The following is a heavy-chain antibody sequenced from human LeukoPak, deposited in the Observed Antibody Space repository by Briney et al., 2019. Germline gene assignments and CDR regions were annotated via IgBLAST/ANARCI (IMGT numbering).Heavy chain of an antibody. CDR3: ARTTSLTASGYDY. V-gene: IGHV1-8*03. CDR2: MNPYSGDR. J-gene: IGHJ4*02. CDR1: GYTFTSYH. Sequence: ASVKVSCKTSGYTFTSYHINWVRQAPGQGLKWMGWMNPYSGDRGYAQKFQGRVSITSDTSISTAYMELSSLRSDDTAVYFCARTTSLTASGYDYWGQGTLVTVSS. D-gene: IGHD4-17*01.